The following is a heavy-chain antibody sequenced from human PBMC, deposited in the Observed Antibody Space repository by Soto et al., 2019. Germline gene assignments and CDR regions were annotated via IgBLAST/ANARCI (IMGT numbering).Heavy chain of an antibody. D-gene: IGHD6-25*01. CDR2: IYSGGYT. J-gene: IGHJ4*02. CDR1: GFTVSNNY. V-gene: IGHV3-53*01. Sequence: EVQLVESGGGLIQPGGSLRLSCAVSGFTVSNNYMSWVRQAPGKGLEGVSVIYSGGYTAYGDSVKGRFTISRDNSKNTLYLQKNALGAAGTALFYGAAQRGGGGYWGQGTLVTVSS. CDR3: AAQRGGGGY.